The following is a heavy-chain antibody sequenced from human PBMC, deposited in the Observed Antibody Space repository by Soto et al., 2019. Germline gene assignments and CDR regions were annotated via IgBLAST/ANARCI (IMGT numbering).Heavy chain of an antibody. CDR3: ASGGSSWPAEYYQH. Sequence: QVQLVQSGAEVKKPGASVKVSCKTSGYTFTNYGISWVRQAPGQGPEWMGWISGYNGNTTDAQKFQGRATMTTDTSTRTAYMELRSLRSDDTAVYSRASGGSSWPAEYYQHWCQGTLVIVSS. D-gene: IGHD6-13*01. V-gene: IGHV1-18*01. CDR1: GYTFTNYG. CDR2: ISGYNGNT. J-gene: IGHJ1*01.